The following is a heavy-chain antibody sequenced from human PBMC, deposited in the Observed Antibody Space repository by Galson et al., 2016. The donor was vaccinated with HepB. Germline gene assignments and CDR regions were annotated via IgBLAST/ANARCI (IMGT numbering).Heavy chain of an antibody. CDR3: ALTGSYQASDGFDI. CDR1: GFSLSTSGVG. D-gene: IGHD1-26*01. V-gene: IGHV2-5*01. J-gene: IGHJ3*02. CDR2: IYWNDHK. Sequence: PALVKPTQTLTLTCAFSGFSLSTSGVGVGWIRQPPGKALEWLALIYWNDHKRYSPSLQTRLTITKDTSKKQVVLTMTNMDPVDTATYFCALTGSYQASDGFDIWGQGTMVTVSS.